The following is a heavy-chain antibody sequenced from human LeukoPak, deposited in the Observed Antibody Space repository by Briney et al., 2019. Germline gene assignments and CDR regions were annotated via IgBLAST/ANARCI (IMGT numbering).Heavy chain of an antibody. Sequence: SETLSLTCTVSGGSISSYYWSWIRQPPGKGLEWIGYIYYSGSTNYNPSLKSRVTISVDTSKDQFSLKLSSVTAADTAVYYCARAAWFDPWGQGTLVTVSS. V-gene: IGHV4-59*01. D-gene: IGHD6-25*01. CDR1: GGSISSYY. CDR2: IYYSGST. CDR3: ARAAWFDP. J-gene: IGHJ5*02.